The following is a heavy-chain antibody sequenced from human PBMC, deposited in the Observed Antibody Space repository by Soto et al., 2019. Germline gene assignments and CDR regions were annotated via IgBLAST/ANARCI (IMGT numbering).Heavy chain of an antibody. J-gene: IGHJ6*03. D-gene: IGHD3-10*01. CDR2: INDSGNI. V-gene: IGHV4-34*01. Sequence: QVQLQQWGAGLLKPSETLSLTCAVYGGSFSGYQWTWIRQTPGKGLEWIGEINDSGNINYNPSLKSRVTMLLGTPKKQISLKLTSVTAADTAVYYCARGLILWFGEVSRRGGYYYYMDVWGKGPTVTVSS. CDR1: GGSFSGYQ. CDR3: ARGLILWFGEVSRRGGYYYYMDV.